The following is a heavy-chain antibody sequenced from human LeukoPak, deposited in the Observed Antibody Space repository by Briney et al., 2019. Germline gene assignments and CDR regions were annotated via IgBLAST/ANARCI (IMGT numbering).Heavy chain of an antibody. CDR2: MNPNSGNT. Sequence: GASVKVSCKASGYTFTSYYINWVRQATGQGLEWMGWMNPNSGNTGYAQKFQGRVTMTRNTSISTAYMELSSLRSEDTAVYYCARVPYCGGDCPPRDWGQGTLVTVSS. V-gene: IGHV1-8*01. CDR3: ARVPYCGGDCPPRD. D-gene: IGHD2-21*02. CDR1: GYTFTSYY. J-gene: IGHJ4*02.